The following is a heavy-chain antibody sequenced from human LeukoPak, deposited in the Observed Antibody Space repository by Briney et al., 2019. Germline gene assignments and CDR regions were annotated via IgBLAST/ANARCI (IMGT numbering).Heavy chain of an antibody. D-gene: IGHD3-9*01. J-gene: IGHJ3*02. V-gene: IGHV4-39*01. Sequence: PSETLSLSCTVAGGSISSSSYYWGWIRQPPVKGLEWIGSMDYSGSAYYNPSLKRRVTISVDTSKNQFSLKLSSVTAADTAVYYCARHFADILTSNDAFDIWGQGTMLTVSS. CDR3: ARHFADILTSNDAFDI. CDR2: MDYSGSA. CDR1: GGSISSSSYY.